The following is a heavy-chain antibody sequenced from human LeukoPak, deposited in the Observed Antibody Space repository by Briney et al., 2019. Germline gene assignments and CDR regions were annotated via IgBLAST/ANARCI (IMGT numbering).Heavy chain of an antibody. J-gene: IGHJ4*02. CDR1: GFTFSSYW. D-gene: IGHD1-26*01. CDR3: ATRRGSGSRDY. CDR2: IKQDGSEK. V-gene: IGHV3-7*01. Sequence: GGFLRLSCAASGFTFSSYWMSWVRQAPGKGLEWVANIKQDGSEKYYVDSVKGRFTISRDNAKNSLYLQMNSLRAEDTAVYYCATRRGSGSRDYWGQGTLVTVSS.